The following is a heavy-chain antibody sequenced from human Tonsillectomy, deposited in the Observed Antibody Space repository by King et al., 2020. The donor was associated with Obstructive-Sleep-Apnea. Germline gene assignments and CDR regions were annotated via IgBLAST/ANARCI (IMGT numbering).Heavy chain of an antibody. V-gene: IGHV4-30-4*01. J-gene: IGHJ3*02. CDR2: IYYSGST. CDR1: GGSISSGDYY. D-gene: IGHD5-24*01. Sequence: QLQESGPGLVKPSQTLSLTCTVSGGSISSGDYYWSWIRQPPGKGLEWIGYIYYSGSTYSNPSLKSRVTISVDTSTNQFYLKLSSVTAADTAVYYCARDGYNSGAFDIWGQGTMVTVSS. CDR3: ARDGYNSGAFDI.